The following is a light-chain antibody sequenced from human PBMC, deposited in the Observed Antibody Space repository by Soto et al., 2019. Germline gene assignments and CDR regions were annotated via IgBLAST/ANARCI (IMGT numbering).Light chain of an antibody. J-gene: IGKJ1*01. Sequence: EIVMTHSPATLSVSPGERATLSCRASQSVSSNLAWYQQKPGQAPRLLIYGASTRATGIPARFSGSGSGTVFTLTISSLQSADFAVYYCQQYNNWPPWTFGQGTKVDIK. CDR1: QSVSSN. V-gene: IGKV3-15*01. CDR2: GAS. CDR3: QQYNNWPPWT.